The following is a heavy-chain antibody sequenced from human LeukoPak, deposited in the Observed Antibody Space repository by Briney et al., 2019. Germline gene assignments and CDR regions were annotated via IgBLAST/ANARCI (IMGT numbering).Heavy chain of an antibody. V-gene: IGHV4-39*07. CDR3: ARLVVVNWFDP. D-gene: IGHD3-22*01. CDR1: GGSIRSSSYY. Sequence: SETLSLTCTVSGGSIRSSSYYWGWIRQSPGKGLEWIGNIYYSGSTNYNPSLKSRVTISVDTSKNQFSLKLSSVTAADTAVYYCARLVVVNWFDPWGQGTLVTVSS. J-gene: IGHJ5*02. CDR2: IYYSGST.